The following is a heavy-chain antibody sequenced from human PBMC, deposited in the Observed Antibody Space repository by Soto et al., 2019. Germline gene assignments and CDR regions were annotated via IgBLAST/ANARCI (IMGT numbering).Heavy chain of an antibody. J-gene: IGHJ4*02. CDR2: IYSGGSI. D-gene: IGHD3-16*01. CDR3: ARDGNGQRGSPH. CDR1: GFTVSNNF. V-gene: IGHV3-53*02. Sequence: VQLVESGGGLIQAGGSVRLSCAVSGFTVSNNFMMWVRQAPGKGLEWVSLIYSGGSISYADSVKGRFTISRDGSMNMLYLQMNSLTAEDTAVYYCARDGNGQRGSPHWGQGTLVTVSS.